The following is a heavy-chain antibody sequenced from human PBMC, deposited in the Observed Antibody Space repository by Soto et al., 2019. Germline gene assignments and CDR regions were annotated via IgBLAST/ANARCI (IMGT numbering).Heavy chain of an antibody. CDR1: GGTFSSYA. D-gene: IGHD6-6*01. V-gene: IGHV1-69*01. CDR3: ARAAREGLAHYDYGMDV. J-gene: IGHJ6*02. CDR2: IIPIFGTA. Sequence: QVQLVQSGAEVKKPGSSVKVSCKASGGTFSSYAISWVRQAPGQGLEWMGGIIPIFGTANYAQKFQGRVTITADESTSTAYMELSSLRSEDTAVYYCARAAREGLAHYDYGMDVWGQGTTVTVSS.